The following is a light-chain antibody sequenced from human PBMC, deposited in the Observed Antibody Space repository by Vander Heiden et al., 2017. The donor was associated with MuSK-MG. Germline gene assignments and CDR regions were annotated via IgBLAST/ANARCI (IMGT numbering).Light chain of an antibody. V-gene: IGKV1-39*01. CDR2: AAS. J-gene: IGKJ4*01. Sequence: DIQMTQFPSSLSASVGDRVTITCRASQSISSYLNWYQQKPGKAPKLLIYAASSLQSGVPSRFSGSGSGTDFTLTISRLQPEDFATYYCQQSDSTPHTFGGGTKVEIK. CDR3: QQSDSTPHT. CDR1: QSISSY.